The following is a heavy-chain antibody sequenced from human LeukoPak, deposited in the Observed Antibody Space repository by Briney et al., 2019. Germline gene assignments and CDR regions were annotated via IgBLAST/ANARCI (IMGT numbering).Heavy chain of an antibody. CDR1: GYTLTELS. V-gene: IGHV1-24*01. J-gene: IGHJ6*02. Sequence: GASVKVSCKVSGYTLTELSMHWVRQAPGKGGEWMGGFDPEDGETIYAQKFQGRVTMTEDTSTDTAYMELSSLRSEDTAVYYCATLTMIAPGYYYGMDVWGQGTTVTVSS. CDR2: FDPEDGET. CDR3: ATLTMIAPGYYYGMDV. D-gene: IGHD3-22*01.